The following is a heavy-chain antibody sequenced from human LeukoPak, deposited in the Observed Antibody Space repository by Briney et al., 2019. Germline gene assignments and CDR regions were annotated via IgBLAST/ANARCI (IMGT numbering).Heavy chain of an antibody. J-gene: IGHJ6*04. D-gene: IGHD3-10*01. V-gene: IGHV3-21*01. CDR3: ARDSGLLWLGASDV. CDR1: GFTFSSYS. CDR2: ISSSSSYI. Sequence: PGGSLRLSCAASGFTFSSYSMNWVRQAPGKGLEWVSSISSSSSYIYYADSVKGRFTISRDNAKNSLYLQMNSLRAEDTAVYYCARDSGLLWLGASDVWGKGTTVTVSS.